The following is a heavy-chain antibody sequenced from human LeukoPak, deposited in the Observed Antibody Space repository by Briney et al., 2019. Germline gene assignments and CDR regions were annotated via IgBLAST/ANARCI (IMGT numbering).Heavy chain of an antibody. V-gene: IGHV4-39*07. J-gene: IGHJ4*02. D-gene: IGHD1-26*01. CDR2: IYYSGST. Sequence: PSETLSLTCTVSGGSISSSSYYWGWIRQPPGKGLEWIGSIYYSGSTNYNPSLKSRVTISVDTSNNQFSLKLSSVTAADTAVYYCARTGNSGNYYYFDYWGQGTLVTVSS. CDR3: ARTGNSGNYYYFDY. CDR1: GGSISSSSYY.